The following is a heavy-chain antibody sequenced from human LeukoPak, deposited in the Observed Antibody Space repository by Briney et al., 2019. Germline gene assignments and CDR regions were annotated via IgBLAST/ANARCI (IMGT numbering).Heavy chain of an antibody. J-gene: IGHJ4*02. CDR2: IKQDGSEK. Sequence: GGSLRLSCAASGFTFSSYWMSWVRQAPGKGLEWVANIKQDGSEKYYVDSVKGRFTISRDNAKNSLYLQMNSLRAEDTAVYYCARDIDRGSYPYYFDYWGQGTLVTVSS. D-gene: IGHD1-26*01. V-gene: IGHV3-7*01. CDR1: GFTFSSYW. CDR3: ARDIDRGSYPYYFDY.